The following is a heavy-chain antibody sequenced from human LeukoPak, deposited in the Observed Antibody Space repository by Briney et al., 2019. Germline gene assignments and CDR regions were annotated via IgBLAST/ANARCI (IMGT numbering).Heavy chain of an antibody. CDR2: ISWNSGYI. CDR3: TKDLRYSSRYFDY. Sequence: GGSLRLSCAASGFTFDDYAMHWVRQAPGKGLEWVSGISWNSGYIGYADSVKGRLTIPRDSAKNSLYLQMNSLRPEDTALYYCTKDLRYSSRYFDYWGQGTLVTVSS. J-gene: IGHJ4*02. V-gene: IGHV3-9*01. CDR1: GFTFDDYA. D-gene: IGHD6-13*01.